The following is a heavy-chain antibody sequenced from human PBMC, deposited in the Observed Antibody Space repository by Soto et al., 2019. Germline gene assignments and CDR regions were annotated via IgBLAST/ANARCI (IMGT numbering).Heavy chain of an antibody. D-gene: IGHD6-25*01. CDR3: ARRGIDTMSGFDALDV. CDR2: IVVAGDT. CDR1: GFTFSTYD. Sequence: GGSLRLSCTTSGFTFSTYDMHWVRQVTGKGLEWVSGIVVAGDTYYPDSVKGRFTISRENAKNSLYLQMDSLRVEDTAVYYCARRGIDTMSGFDALDVWGLGTKVTVSS. V-gene: IGHV3-13*01. J-gene: IGHJ3*01.